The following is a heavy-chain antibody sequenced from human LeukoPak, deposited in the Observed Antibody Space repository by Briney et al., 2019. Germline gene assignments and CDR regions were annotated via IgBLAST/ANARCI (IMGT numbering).Heavy chain of an antibody. D-gene: IGHD3-9*01. CDR2: ISGSGGST. CDR3: AKDSLPYYDILTGYYNTLDY. Sequence: PGGSLRLSCAASGFTFSSYAVSWVRQAPGKGLEWVSAISGSGGSTYYADSVKGGVTISRDNSKNTLYLQMNSLRAEDTAVYYCAKDSLPYYDILTGYYNTLDYWGQGTLVTVSS. CDR1: GFTFSSYA. V-gene: IGHV3-23*01. J-gene: IGHJ4*02.